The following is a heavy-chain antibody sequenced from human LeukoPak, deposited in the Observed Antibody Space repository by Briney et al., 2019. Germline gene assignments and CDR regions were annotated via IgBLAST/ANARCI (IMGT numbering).Heavy chain of an antibody. V-gene: IGHV3-11*04. D-gene: IGHD1-1*01. J-gene: IGHJ6*03. CDR2: ISSSGSTI. CDR3: ARAASGTTGPYYYYYYMDV. CDR1: GFTFSDYY. Sequence: GGSLRLSCAASGFTFSDYYMSWIRQAPGKGLEWVSYISSSGSTIYYADSVEGRFTISRDNAKNSLYLQMSSLRAEDTAVYYCARAASGTTGPYYYYYYMDVWGKGTTVTVSS.